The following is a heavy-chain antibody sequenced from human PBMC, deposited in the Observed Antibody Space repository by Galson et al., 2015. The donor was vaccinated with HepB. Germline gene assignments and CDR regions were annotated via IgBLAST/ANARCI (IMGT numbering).Heavy chain of an antibody. V-gene: IGHV1-46*03. CDR1: GYTFTSYY. CDR3: ARGRTVVTDPFDD. Sequence: SVKVSCKASGYTFTSYYMHWVRQAPGQGLEWMGIINPSGGSTSYAQKFQGRVTMTRDTSTSTVYMELSGLRSEDTAVYYCARGRTVVTDPFDDWGQGTLVTVSS. CDR2: INPSGGST. D-gene: IGHD4-23*01. J-gene: IGHJ4*02.